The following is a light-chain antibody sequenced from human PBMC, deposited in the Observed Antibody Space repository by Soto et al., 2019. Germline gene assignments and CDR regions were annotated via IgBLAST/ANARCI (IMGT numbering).Light chain of an antibody. V-gene: IGLV4-60*02. CDR2: LEGSGSY. J-gene: IGLJ3*02. CDR3: ETWDSNTHTV. CDR1: SGHSSYI. Sequence: QPVLTQSSSASASQGSSVKLTCTLSSGHSSYIIAWHQQQPGKAPRYLMKLEGSGSYNKGSGVPDRFSGSSSGADRYLTISNLQFEDEADYYCETWDSNTHTVFGGGTHLTVL.